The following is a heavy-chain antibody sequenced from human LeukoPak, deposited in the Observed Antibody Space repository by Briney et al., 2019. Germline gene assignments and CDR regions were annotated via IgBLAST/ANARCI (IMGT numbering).Heavy chain of an antibody. CDR2: IYPGDSET. D-gene: IGHD3-10*01. Sequence: GESLKISCQGSGYSFTSYWIGWVRQMPGEGLEWLGIIYPGDSETRYSPSFQGQVTISANRSIRTAYLQWSSLKASDTARYYCARADGRYYGFDYWGQGTLVTVSS. CDR3: ARADGRYYGFDY. J-gene: IGHJ4*02. CDR1: GYSFTSYW. V-gene: IGHV5-51*01.